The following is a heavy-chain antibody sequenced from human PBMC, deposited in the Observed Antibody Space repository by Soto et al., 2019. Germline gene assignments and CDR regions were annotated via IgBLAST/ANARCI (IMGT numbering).Heavy chain of an antibody. CDR1: GGSISSSSYY. V-gene: IGHV4-39*01. J-gene: IGHJ6*03. D-gene: IGHD2-2*01. CDR3: YTYCSSTSCYLFKSGMDV. Sequence: QLQLQESGPGLVKPSETLSLTCTVSGGSISSSSYYWGWIRQPPGKGLEWIGSIYYSGSTYYNPSLQNRVTISVDTSKNQFSLKLSSVTAADTAVYYCYTYCSSTSCYLFKSGMDVWGKGTTVTVSS. CDR2: IYYSGST.